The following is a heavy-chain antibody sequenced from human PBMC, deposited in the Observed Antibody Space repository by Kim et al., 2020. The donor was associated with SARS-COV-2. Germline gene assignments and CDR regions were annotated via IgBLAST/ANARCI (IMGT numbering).Heavy chain of an antibody. CDR1: GGSISSYY. J-gene: IGHJ6*02. CDR3: ARVRVDQLPTYYYYYYGMDV. D-gene: IGHD2-2*01. Sequence: SETLSLTCTVSGGSISSYYWSWIRQPPGKGLEWIGYIYYSGSTNYNPSLKSRVTISVDTSKNQFSLKLSSVTAADTAVYYCARVRVDQLPTYYYYYYGMDVWGQGTTVTVSS. V-gene: IGHV4-59*01. CDR2: IYYSGST.